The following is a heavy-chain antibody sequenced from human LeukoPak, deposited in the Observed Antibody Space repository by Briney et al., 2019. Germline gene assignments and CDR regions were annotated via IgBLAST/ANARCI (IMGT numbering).Heavy chain of an antibody. CDR2: INPNSGGT. Sequence: ASVKVSCKASEYTFTGYYMHWVRQAPGQGLEWMGWINPNSGGTNYAQKFQGRVTMTRDTSISTAYMELSRLRSDDTAVYYCARVGYGDFNWFDPWGQGTLVTVSS. D-gene: IGHD4-17*01. CDR3: ARVGYGDFNWFDP. V-gene: IGHV1-2*02. J-gene: IGHJ5*02. CDR1: EYTFTGYY.